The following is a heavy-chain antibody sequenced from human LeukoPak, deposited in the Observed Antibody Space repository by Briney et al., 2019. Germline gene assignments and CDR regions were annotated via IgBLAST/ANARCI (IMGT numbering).Heavy chain of an antibody. CDR2: IYYSGST. CDR1: DGSIISRSYY. Sequence: SETLSLTCTVSDGSIISRSYYWGWIRQPPGKGLEWIGSIYYSGSTYYNPSLKSRVTISVDTSKNQFSLKLSSVTAADTAVYYCASHYYGSGSYFDYWGPGTLVTVSS. CDR3: ASHYYGSGSYFDY. D-gene: IGHD3-10*01. V-gene: IGHV4-39*01. J-gene: IGHJ4*02.